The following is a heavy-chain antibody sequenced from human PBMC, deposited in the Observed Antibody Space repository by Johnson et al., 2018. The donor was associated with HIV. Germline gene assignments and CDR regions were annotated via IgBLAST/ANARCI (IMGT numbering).Heavy chain of an antibody. CDR1: GFTFDDDA. CDR2: ITWNGGST. Sequence: EVQLVESGGGVVRPGGSLRLSCAASGFTFDDDAMSWVRQGPGKGLEWVSDITWNGGSTYDADSVKGRFTISRDNSKNTLYLHMNSLRAEDTAVYYCARARRDFDWLCAFDIWGQGTMVTVSS. J-gene: IGHJ3*02. D-gene: IGHD3-9*01. CDR3: ARARRDFDWLCAFDI. V-gene: IGHV3-20*04.